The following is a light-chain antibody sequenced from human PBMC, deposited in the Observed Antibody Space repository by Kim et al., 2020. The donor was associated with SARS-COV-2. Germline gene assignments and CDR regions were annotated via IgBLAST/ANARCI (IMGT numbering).Light chain of an antibody. CDR2: SAS. CDR3: QQYNKWPMFT. CDR1: QSVGSN. J-gene: IGKJ2*01. V-gene: IGKV3-15*01. Sequence: ERGMKQSSASMTVTTGERDTFTCRASQSVGSNLAWYQQKPGQAPRLLIYSASTRATDIPARFSGSGSGTDFTLTISSLQSEDFALYYCQQYNKWPMFTFGQGTKLEI.